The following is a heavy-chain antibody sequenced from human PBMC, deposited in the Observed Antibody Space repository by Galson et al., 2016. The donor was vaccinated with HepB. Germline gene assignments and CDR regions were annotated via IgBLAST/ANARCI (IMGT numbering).Heavy chain of an antibody. Sequence: SLRLSCAASGFTFGIYWLSWVRQAPGKGLEWVANIKQDGTEKNYADSVKGRFTISRDNAKNSLYLQMDSLRAEDTAVYYCARYGGDDAFFEYWGQGTLVTVSS. D-gene: IGHD2-21*02. J-gene: IGHJ4*02. CDR3: ARYGGDDAFFEY. CDR2: IKQDGTEK. V-gene: IGHV3-7*03. CDR1: GFTFGIYW.